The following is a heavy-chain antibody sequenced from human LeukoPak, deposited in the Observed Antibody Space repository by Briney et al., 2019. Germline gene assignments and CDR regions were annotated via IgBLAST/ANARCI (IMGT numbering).Heavy chain of an antibody. Sequence: ASVKVSCKASGYTFISYGVSWVRQAPGQGLEWMGWISTYGGSTNYEQKLQGRVTVTTDTSMSTVYMELRSLRSDDTAVYYCARPNTEATGYYFDYWGQGTLVTVSS. D-gene: IGHD1-1*01. CDR3: ARPNTEATGYYFDY. V-gene: IGHV1-18*01. CDR1: GYTFISYG. CDR2: ISTYGGST. J-gene: IGHJ4*02.